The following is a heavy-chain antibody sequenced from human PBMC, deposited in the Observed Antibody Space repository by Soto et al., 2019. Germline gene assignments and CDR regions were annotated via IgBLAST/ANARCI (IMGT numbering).Heavy chain of an antibody. D-gene: IGHD4-17*01. CDR2: IWYDVSNE. V-gene: IGHV3-33*01. CDR1: GVNFSNYG. Sequence: SRRLSCSASGVNFSNYGMHSVRQAPGKGLEWVAVIWYDVSNEYYADSVRCRFTISRDNSKNTLYLQMDRLRAEDTAVYFCASDPRKTSVTTSFDDWGQGTLVTVSS. J-gene: IGHJ4*02. CDR3: ASDPRKTSVTTSFDD.